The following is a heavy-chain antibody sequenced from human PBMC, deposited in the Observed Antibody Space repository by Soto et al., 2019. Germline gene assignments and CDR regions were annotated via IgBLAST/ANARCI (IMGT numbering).Heavy chain of an antibody. Sequence: ASVKVSCKASGYTFTGYYMHWVRQAPGQGLEWMGWINPNSGGTNYAQKFQGWVTMTRDTSISTAYMELGRLRSDDTAVYYCARESADYVWGSYRNSGEYWFDPWGQGTLVTVSS. CDR2: INPNSGGT. V-gene: IGHV1-2*04. J-gene: IGHJ5*02. CDR1: GYTFTGYY. D-gene: IGHD3-16*02. CDR3: ARESADYVWGSYRNSGEYWFDP.